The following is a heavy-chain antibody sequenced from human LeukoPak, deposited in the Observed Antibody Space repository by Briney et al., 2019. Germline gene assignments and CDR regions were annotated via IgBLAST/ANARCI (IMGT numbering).Heavy chain of an antibody. J-gene: IGHJ4*02. D-gene: IGHD3-22*01. CDR2: IIPIFGTA. Sequence: GASVKVSCKASGGTFSSYAISWVRQAPGQGLEWIGGIIPIFGTANYAQKFQGRVTITADESTSTAYMELSSLRPEDTAVYYCLGDYYDSSGYYYVNYWGQGTLVTVSS. CDR1: GGTFSSYA. V-gene: IGHV1-69*13. CDR3: LGDYYDSSGYYYVNY.